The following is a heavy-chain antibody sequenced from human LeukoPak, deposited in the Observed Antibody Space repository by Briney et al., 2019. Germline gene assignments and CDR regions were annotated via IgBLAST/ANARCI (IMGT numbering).Heavy chain of an antibody. CDR3: ARDPRGVRGVIPYDY. CDR2: ISAYNGNT. Sequence: ASVKVSCKASGYTFTSYGISWVRQALGQGLEWMGWISAYNGNTNYAQKLQGRVTMTTDTSTSTAYMELRSLRSDDTAVYYCARDPRGVRGVIPYDYWGQGTLVTVSS. J-gene: IGHJ4*02. V-gene: IGHV1-18*01. CDR1: GYTFTSYG. D-gene: IGHD3-10*02.